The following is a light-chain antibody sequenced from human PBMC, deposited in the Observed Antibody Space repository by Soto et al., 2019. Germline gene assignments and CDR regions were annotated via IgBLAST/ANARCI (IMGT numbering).Light chain of an antibody. V-gene: IGLV2-14*01. CDR1: SSDVGGYNY. CDR3: SSYTISSTLV. CDR2: DVS. Sequence: QSALTQPASVSGSPGQSITISCTGTSSDVGGYNYVSWYQQHPGKAPKLRIYDVSNRPSGVSNRFSGSKSGNTASLTISGLQAEDEADYYCSSYTISSTLVFGGGSQLTV. J-gene: IGLJ3*02.